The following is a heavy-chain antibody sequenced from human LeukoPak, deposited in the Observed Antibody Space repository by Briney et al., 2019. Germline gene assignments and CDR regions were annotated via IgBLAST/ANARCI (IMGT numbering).Heavy chain of an antibody. Sequence: GGSLRLSCAASGFTFSSYSMNWVRQAPGKGLEWVSSISSSSSYIYYADSVKGRFTISRDNAKNSLYLQMNSLRAEDTAVYYCARAPCTIFGSGVCYYYGMDVWGQGTTVTVSS. CDR1: GFTFSSYS. V-gene: IGHV3-21*01. CDR3: ARAPCTIFGSGVCYYYGMDV. J-gene: IGHJ6*02. D-gene: IGHD3-3*01. CDR2: ISSSSSYI.